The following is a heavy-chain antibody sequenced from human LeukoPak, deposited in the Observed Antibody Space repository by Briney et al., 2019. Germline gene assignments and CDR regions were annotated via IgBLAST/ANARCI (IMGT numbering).Heavy chain of an antibody. J-gene: IGHJ4*02. CDR3: ARGKYSGNDYHFDY. V-gene: IGHV3-7*03. D-gene: IGHD5-12*01. Sequence: GGSLRLSCAASGFTFSSYWMSWVRQAPGTGLEWVANIKKDGSEKYYVDSVKGRFTISRDNTKNSLYLQLNSLRAEDTAIYYCARGKYSGNDYHFDYWGQGTLVIVSS. CDR2: IKKDGSEK. CDR1: GFTFSSYW.